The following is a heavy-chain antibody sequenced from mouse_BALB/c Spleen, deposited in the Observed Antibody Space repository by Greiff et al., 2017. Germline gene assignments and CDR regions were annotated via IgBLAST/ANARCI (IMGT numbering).Heavy chain of an antibody. J-gene: IGHJ4*01. CDR1: GFTFSSYG. Sequence: EVQGVESGGGLVQPGGSRKLSCAASGFTFSSYGMSWVRQTPDKRLEWVATISSGGSYTYYPDSVKGRFTISRDNAKNTLYLQMSSLKSEDTAMYYCARRNFYYYGSSIYYAMDYWGQGTSVTVSS. CDR2: ISSGGSYT. CDR3: ARRNFYYYGSSIYYAMDY. V-gene: IGHV5-6*01. D-gene: IGHD1-1*01.